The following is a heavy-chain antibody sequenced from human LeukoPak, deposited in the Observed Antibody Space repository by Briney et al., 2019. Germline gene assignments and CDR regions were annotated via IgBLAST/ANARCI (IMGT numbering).Heavy chain of an antibody. Sequence: GGSLRLSCAASGFTFSSYSMNWVRQAPGKGLEWVSYISSSSSTIYYADSVEGRFTISRDNAKNSLYLQMNSLRAEDTAVYYCARENYGPRGLDYYYYMDVWGKGTTVTVSS. CDR1: GFTFSSYS. V-gene: IGHV3-48*01. CDR2: ISSSSSTI. J-gene: IGHJ6*03. D-gene: IGHD4-17*01. CDR3: ARENYGPRGLDYYYYMDV.